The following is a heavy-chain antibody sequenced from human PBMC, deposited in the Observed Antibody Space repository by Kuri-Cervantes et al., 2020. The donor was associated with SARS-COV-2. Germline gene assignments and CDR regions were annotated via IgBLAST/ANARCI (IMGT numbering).Heavy chain of an antibody. J-gene: IGHJ4*02. V-gene: IGHV3-30*02. Sequence: GESLKISCAASGFTFSSYGMHWVRQAPGKGLEWVAFIRHDGSNKYYADSVKGRFTISRDNSKNTLYLQMNSLRAEDTAVYYCAKERSNRVAVAQWGQGTRVTVSS. CDR2: IRHDGSNK. CDR1: GFTFSSYG. CDR3: AKERSNRVAVAQ. D-gene: IGHD6-19*01.